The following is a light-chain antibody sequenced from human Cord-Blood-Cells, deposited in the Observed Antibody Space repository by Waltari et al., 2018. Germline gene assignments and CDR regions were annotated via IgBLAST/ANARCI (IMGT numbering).Light chain of an antibody. CDR3: QQYGSSPYT. J-gene: IGKJ2*01. Sequence: DIVLTQSPGPLSLSPGQRATPSCRASQSVSSSYLAWYQQKPGQAPRLLFYGASSRATGIPDRFSGSGSGTDFTLTISRLEPEDFAVYYCQQYGSSPYTFGQGTKLEIK. CDR2: GAS. V-gene: IGKV3-20*01. CDR1: QSVSSSY.